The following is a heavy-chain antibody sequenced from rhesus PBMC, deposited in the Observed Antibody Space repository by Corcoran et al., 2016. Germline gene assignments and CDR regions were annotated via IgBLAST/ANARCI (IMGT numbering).Heavy chain of an antibody. J-gene: IGHJ4*01. CDR1: GGSFSDFY. Sequence: QVQLQESGPGLVKPSETLSLTCAVSGGSFSDFYWGWIRQPPGKGLEWIGYINGEGGNSDYNPSLKSRVTISTDTSKNQFSLKLSSVTAADTAVYYCARGGNCLDYWGQGVLVTVSS. CDR3: ARGGNCLDY. V-gene: IGHV4-165*01. CDR2: INGEGGNS. D-gene: IGHD1-44*01.